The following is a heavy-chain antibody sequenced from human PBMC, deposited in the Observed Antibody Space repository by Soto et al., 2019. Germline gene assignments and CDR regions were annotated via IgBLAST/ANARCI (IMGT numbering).Heavy chain of an antibody. CDR2: ISGSGGST. Sequence: GSLILSCASSGFTFSSYAMTWVREAPGKGLEWVSAISGSGGSTYYADSVKGRFTISRDNSKNTLYLQMNSLRAEDTAVYYCAQSHSYSSSSNFDYWGQGTLVTAS. V-gene: IGHV3-23*01. CDR1: GFTFSSYA. J-gene: IGHJ4*02. D-gene: IGHD6-6*01. CDR3: AQSHSYSSSSNFDY.